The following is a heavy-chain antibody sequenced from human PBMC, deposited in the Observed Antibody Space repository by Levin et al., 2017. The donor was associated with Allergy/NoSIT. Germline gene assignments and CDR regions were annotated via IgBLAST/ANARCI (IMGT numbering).Heavy chain of an antibody. Sequence: SSVKVSCKASGGTFSSYAISWVRQAPGQGLEWMVVIIPIFVTSPSSPPFPCRVTITADESTSTAYMELSSLRSEDTAVYYCARDRDYYGSGSYSGPNWYFDLWGRGTLVTVSS. J-gene: IGHJ2*01. D-gene: IGHD3-10*01. CDR1: GGTFSSYA. CDR2: IIPIFVTS. CDR3: ARDRDYYGSGSYSGPNWYFDL. V-gene: IGHV1-69*13.